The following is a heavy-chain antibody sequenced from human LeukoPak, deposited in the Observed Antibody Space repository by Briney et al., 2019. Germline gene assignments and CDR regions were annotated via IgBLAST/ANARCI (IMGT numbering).Heavy chain of an antibody. V-gene: IGHV1-69*05. D-gene: IGHD2-8*01. CDR3: ARVRGYCTNGVCYTGGYYYMDV. CDR2: IIPIFGTA. CDR1: GGTFSSYA. Sequence: GASVKVSCKASGGTFSSYAISWVRQAPGQGREWMGRIIPIFGTANYAQKFQGRVTITTDESTSTAYMELSSLRSEDTAVYYCARVRGYCTNGVCYTGGYYYMDVWGKGTTVTVSS. J-gene: IGHJ6*03.